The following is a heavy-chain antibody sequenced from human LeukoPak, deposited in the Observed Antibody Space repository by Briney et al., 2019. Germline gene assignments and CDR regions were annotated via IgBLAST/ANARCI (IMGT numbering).Heavy chain of an antibody. V-gene: IGHV5-51*01. CDR3: AQIHGYCSSTSCYPAQYFQH. CDR1: GYSFTSYW. D-gene: IGHD2-2*01. CDR2: IYPGDSDT. Sequence: GESRKISCKGSGYSFTSYWIGWVGQMPGKVLEWMGIIYPGDSDTRYSPSFPGQVTISADKSISTAYLQWSSLKASDTAMYSWAQIHGYCSSTSCYPAQYFQHWGQGTLVAVSS. J-gene: IGHJ1*01.